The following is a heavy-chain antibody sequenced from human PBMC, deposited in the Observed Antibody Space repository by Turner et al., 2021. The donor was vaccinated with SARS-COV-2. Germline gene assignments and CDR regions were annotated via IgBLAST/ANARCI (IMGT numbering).Heavy chain of an antibody. J-gene: IGHJ4*02. D-gene: IGHD6-13*01. Sequence: QAQLVQSGADVKKPGSSVKFSCKASGGTFSSYAISWVRQAPGQGLGWMGGIIPIFGTANYAQKFQGRVTITADKSTSTAYMELSSLRSEDTAVYYCARSWRMSNSDFDYWGQGTLVTVSS. CDR2: IIPIFGTA. CDR1: GGTFSSYA. V-gene: IGHV1-69*14. CDR3: ARSWRMSNSDFDY.